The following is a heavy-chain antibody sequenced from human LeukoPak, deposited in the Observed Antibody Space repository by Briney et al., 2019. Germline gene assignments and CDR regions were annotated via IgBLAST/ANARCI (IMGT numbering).Heavy chain of an antibody. V-gene: IGHV3-9*01. Sequence: PGRSLRLSCAASGFTFDDYAMHWVRQAPGKGLERVSGISWNSGSIGYADSVKGRFTISRDNAKNSLYLQMNSLRAEDTALYYCAKGRYYYDSSGYYSGAFDIWGQGTMVTVSS. CDR2: ISWNSGSI. CDR3: AKGRYYYDSSGYYSGAFDI. J-gene: IGHJ3*02. D-gene: IGHD3-22*01. CDR1: GFTFDDYA.